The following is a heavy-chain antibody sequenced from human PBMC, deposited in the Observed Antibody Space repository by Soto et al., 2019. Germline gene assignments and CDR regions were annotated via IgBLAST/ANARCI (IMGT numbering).Heavy chain of an antibody. D-gene: IGHD6-13*01. CDR3: ARGMNPQDY. CDR1: GFSISSGFY. J-gene: IGHJ4*02. CDR2: IYHSGTT. V-gene: IGHV4-38-2*02. Sequence: PSETLSLTCNVSGFSISSGFYWGWVRQPPGKGLEWIGAIYHSGTTYFNPSLKSRVTMEIDTSKNQFSLSLASVAAADTAMYYCARGMNPQDYWGQGTLVTVSS.